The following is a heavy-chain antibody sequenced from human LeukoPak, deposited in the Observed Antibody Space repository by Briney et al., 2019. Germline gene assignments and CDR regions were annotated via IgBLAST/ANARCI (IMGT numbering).Heavy chain of an antibody. J-gene: IGHJ4*02. CDR2: VNSNDRP. D-gene: IGHD2-15*01. V-gene: IGHV3-23*01. Sequence: GGSLRLSCAASGFNFSNYAMTWVRQAPGKGLEWVSTVNSNDRPYYADSVKGRFTISRDNSKNTLYPQMNTLRVEDTALYYCAKARAAVVEAAINYWGQGILVTVSP. CDR3: AKARAAVVEAAINY. CDR1: GFNFSNYA.